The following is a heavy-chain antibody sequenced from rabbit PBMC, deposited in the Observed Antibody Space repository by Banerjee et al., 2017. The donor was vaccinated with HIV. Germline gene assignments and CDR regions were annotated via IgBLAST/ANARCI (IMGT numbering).Heavy chain of an antibody. Sequence: EQLEESGGGLVKPEGSLTLTCKASGFDVSSDYWMCWVRQAPGKGLEWIACIYTGPDNTFYATWAKGRFIISKTSSTTVTLQMTGLTAADTATYFCARSDVGTYDYGMDLWGPGTLVTVS. CDR2: IYTGPDNT. CDR3: ARSDVGTYDYGMDL. V-gene: IGHV1S45*01. J-gene: IGHJ6*01. CDR1: GFDVSSDYW. D-gene: IGHD6-1*01.